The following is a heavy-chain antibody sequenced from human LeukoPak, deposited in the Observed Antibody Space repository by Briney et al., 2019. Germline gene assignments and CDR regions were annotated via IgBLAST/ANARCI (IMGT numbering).Heavy chain of an antibody. Sequence: GGSLRLSCAASGFTFSSYSMNWVRQAPGKGLEWVSSISSSSSYIYYADSVKGRFTISRDNAKNSLYLQMNSLRAEDTAVYYCARDAMVRGVIFDYWGQGTLVTVSS. J-gene: IGHJ4*02. CDR3: ARDAMVRGVIFDY. CDR1: GFTFSSYS. V-gene: IGHV3-21*01. CDR2: ISSSSSYI. D-gene: IGHD3-10*01.